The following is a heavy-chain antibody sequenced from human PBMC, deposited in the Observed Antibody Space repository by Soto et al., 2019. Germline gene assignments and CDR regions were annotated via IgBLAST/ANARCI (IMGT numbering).Heavy chain of an antibody. CDR2: IYGGGGT. Sequence: GGSLRPSFSASGFTVSSNYMSWVRPAPGKGLECVSVIYGGGGTYYTDSVKGRFTISRDNSKNTLYLQMNSLRAEDTAVYYCAKDSVTTRYYYYGMDVWGQGTTVTVSS. V-gene: IGHV3-53*01. D-gene: IGHD4-4*01. CDR1: GFTVSSNY. J-gene: IGHJ6*02. CDR3: AKDSVTTRYYYYGMDV.